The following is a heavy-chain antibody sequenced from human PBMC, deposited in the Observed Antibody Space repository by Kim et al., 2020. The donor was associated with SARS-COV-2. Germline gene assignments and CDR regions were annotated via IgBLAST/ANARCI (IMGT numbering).Heavy chain of an antibody. CDR1: GFTFSSYA. CDR2: ISYDGSNK. J-gene: IGHJ6*02. Sequence: GGSLRLSCAASGFTFSSYAMHWVRQAPGKGLEWVAVISYDGSNKYYADSVKGRFTISRDNSKNTLYLQMNSLRAEDTAVYYCARDIDIVVVPAALPGDVWGQGTTVTVSS. CDR3: ARDIDIVVVPAALPGDV. D-gene: IGHD2-2*01. V-gene: IGHV3-30-3*01.